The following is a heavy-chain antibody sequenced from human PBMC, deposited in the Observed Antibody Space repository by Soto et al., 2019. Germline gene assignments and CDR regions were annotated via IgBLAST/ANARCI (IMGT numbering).Heavy chain of an antibody. CDR2: IYYSGST. V-gene: IGHV4-31*03. J-gene: IGHJ4*02. D-gene: IGHD3-22*01. CDR1: GGSISSGGYY. Sequence: SETLSLTCTVSGGSISSGGYYWSWIRQHPGKGLEWIGYIYYSGSTYYNPSLKSRVTISVDTSKNQFSLKLSSVTAADTAVYYCARVDYYDSSGYLHPSYFDYWGQGTLVTVSS. CDR3: ARVDYYDSSGYLHPSYFDY.